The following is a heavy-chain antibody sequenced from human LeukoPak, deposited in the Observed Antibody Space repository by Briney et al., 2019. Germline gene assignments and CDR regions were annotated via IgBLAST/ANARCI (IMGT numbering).Heavy chain of an antibody. D-gene: IGHD5-12*01. V-gene: IGHV4-34*01. CDR3: ARRLRFRSPPDY. Sequence: SETLSLTCAVYGGSFSGYYWSWIRQPPGKGLEWIGEINHSGSTNYNPSLKSRVTISVDTSKNQFSLKLSSVTAADTAVYYCARRLRFRSPPDYWGQGTLVTVSS. CDR2: INHSGST. J-gene: IGHJ4*02. CDR1: GGSFSGYY.